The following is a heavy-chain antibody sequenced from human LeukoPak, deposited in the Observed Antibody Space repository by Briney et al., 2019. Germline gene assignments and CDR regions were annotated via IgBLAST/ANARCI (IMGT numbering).Heavy chain of an antibody. CDR1: GFTFSSYS. D-gene: IGHD5-12*01. J-gene: IGHJ4*02. V-gene: IGHV3-21*01. Sequence: PGGSLRLSCAASGFTFSSYSMNWVRQAPGKGLEWVSSISSSSSYIYYADSVKGRFTISRDNAKNSLYLQMNSLRAEDTAVYYCARSYYLFDVDIVATWSYWAQGTLVTVSS. CDR2: ISSSSSYI. CDR3: ARSYYLFDVDIVATWSY.